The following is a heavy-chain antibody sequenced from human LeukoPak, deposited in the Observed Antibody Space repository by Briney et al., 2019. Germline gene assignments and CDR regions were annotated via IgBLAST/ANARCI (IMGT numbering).Heavy chain of an antibody. CDR2: IGAYNVNT. CDR1: GYTFTSYG. Sequence: ASVKVSRKASGYTFTSYGISWVRQAPGQGREWMGWIGAYNVNTNYTQKLQGRVTMTTDTTTSTAYIELRGLRSDDTAVYYCARDYYDSSGYRQNYFDYWGQGTLVTVSS. CDR3: ARDYYDSSGYRQNYFDY. J-gene: IGHJ4*02. D-gene: IGHD3-22*01. V-gene: IGHV1-18*01.